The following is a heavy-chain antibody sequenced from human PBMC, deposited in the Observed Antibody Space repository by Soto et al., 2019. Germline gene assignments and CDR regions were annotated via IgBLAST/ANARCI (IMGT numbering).Heavy chain of an antibody. Sequence: QPGGSLRLSCAASGLPFSSYWMNWVRQAPGKGLEWVANIIQDGSEKSYVDSVKGRFTISRDNAKNSLFLQMNSLGADDTAVYYCATAAAGYYFDYWAQGTLVTVSS. J-gene: IGHJ4*02. V-gene: IGHV3-7*05. CDR3: ATAAAGYYFDY. CDR2: IIQDGSEK. D-gene: IGHD6-13*01. CDR1: GLPFSSYW.